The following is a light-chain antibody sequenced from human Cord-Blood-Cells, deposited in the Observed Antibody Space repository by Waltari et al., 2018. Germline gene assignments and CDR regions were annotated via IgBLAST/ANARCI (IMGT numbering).Light chain of an antibody. CDR2: RNN. V-gene: IGLV1-47*01. Sequence: QSVLTQPPSASGTPGQRVTISCSGSSSNIGSNYVYWYQQLPGTAPKLLIYRNNQRPSGVPDRFAGSKSGTSASLAIGGLRSGDEADYYCAAWDDSLSGWVFGGGTKLTVL. CDR1: SSNIGSNY. CDR3: AAWDDSLSGWV. J-gene: IGLJ3*02.